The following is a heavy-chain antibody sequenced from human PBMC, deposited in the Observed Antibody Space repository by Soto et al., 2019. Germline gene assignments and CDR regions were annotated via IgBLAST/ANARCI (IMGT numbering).Heavy chain of an antibody. CDR2: ISAYNGNT. J-gene: IGHJ3*02. D-gene: IGHD6-19*01. V-gene: IGHV1-18*01. CDR3: AREHASRGWHDAFDI. Sequence: QVHLVQSGAEVKKPGASVKVSCKASGYTFTSYVISWVRQAPGQGLEWMGWISAYNGNTNYAQKLQGRVTMTTDTPTSTADMELGSLSADDTAVYYCAREHASRGWHDAFDIWGQGTMVTVS. CDR1: GYTFTSYV.